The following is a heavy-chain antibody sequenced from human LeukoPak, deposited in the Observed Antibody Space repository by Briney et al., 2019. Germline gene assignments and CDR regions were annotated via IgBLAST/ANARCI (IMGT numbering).Heavy chain of an antibody. V-gene: IGHV3-53*01. J-gene: IGHJ4*02. CDR1: GFTFSSYS. CDR2: IYSGGST. CDR3: AGDVYDSSGYYSGY. Sequence: GGSLRLSCAASGFTFSSYSMSWVRQAPGKGLEWVSVIYSGGSTYYADSVKGRFTISRDNSKNTLYLQMNSLRAEDTAVYYCAGDVYDSSGYYSGYWGQGTLVTVSS. D-gene: IGHD3-22*01.